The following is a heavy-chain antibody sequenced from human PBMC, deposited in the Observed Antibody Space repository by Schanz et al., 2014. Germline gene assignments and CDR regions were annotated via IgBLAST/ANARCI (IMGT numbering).Heavy chain of an antibody. CDR2: ISDDGSNH. CDR1: GFNFSSYG. Sequence: QVQLVESGGGVVQPGRSLRLSCAASGFNFSSYGMHWVRQAPGKGLEWVAVISDDGSNHYYPDSVKGRFTISRDNSMNTLHLQMDGLRVEDTAVYYCARDAVALVPEYFMDVWGKGTPVTVSS. CDR3: ARDAVALVPEYFMDV. V-gene: IGHV3-30*03. D-gene: IGHD2-15*01. J-gene: IGHJ6*03.